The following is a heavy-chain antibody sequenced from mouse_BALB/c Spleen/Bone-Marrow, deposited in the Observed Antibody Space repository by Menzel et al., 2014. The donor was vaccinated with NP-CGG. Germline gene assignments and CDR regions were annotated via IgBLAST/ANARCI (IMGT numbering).Heavy chain of an antibody. V-gene: IGHV1-18*01. CDR1: GYSFTDYT. J-gene: IGHJ4*01. CDR2: INPYNGGT. CDR3: ARKYYYAMDF. Sequence: EVQGVESGPELVKPGASMKISCKASGYSFTDYTMNWVKQSHGKNLEWIGLINPYNGGTTYSQKFKAKATLTVDKSSSTAYMEFLSLTSEDSAVYYCARKYYYAMDFWGQGTSVTVSS.